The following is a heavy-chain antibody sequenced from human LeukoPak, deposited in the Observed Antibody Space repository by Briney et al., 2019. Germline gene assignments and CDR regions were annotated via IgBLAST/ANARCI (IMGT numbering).Heavy chain of an antibody. V-gene: IGHV4-39*07. Sequence: SETLSLTCTVSGGSISSSSYYWGWIRQPPGKGLEWIGSIYYSGSTYYNPSLKSRVTISVDTSKNQFSLKLSSVTAADTAVYYCASGSYAHYYMDVWGKGTTVTVSS. J-gene: IGHJ6*03. CDR2: IYYSGST. CDR1: GGSISSSSYY. D-gene: IGHD1-26*01. CDR3: ASGSYAHYYMDV.